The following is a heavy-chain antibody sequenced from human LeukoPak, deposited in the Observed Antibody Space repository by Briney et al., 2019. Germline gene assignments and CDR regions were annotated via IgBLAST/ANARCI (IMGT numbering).Heavy chain of an antibody. CDR2: ISAYNGNT. V-gene: IGHV1-18*01. CDR3: ARGGSYYDSSGYYPPWDWFDP. J-gene: IGHJ5*02. Sequence: GASVKVSCKASAYTFTSYGISWVRQAPGQGLEWMGWISAYNGNTNYAQKLQGRVTMTTDTSTSTAYMELRSLRSDDTAVYYCARGGSYYDSSGYYPPWDWFDPWGQGTLVTVSS. CDR1: AYTFTSYG. D-gene: IGHD3-22*01.